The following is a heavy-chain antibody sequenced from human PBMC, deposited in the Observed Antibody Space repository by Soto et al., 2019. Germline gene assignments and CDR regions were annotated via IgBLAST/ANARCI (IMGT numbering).Heavy chain of an antibody. D-gene: IGHD6-19*01. CDR3: ARVGEQWLVAGGSPHYNWFDP. J-gene: IGHJ5*02. CDR2: IIPIFGTA. CDR1: GGTFSSYA. Sequence: QVQLVQSGAEVKKPGSSVKVSCKASGGTFSSYAISWVRQAPGQGLEWMGGIIPIFGTANYAQKFQGRVTITADESTSTAYMALGSLRSEDTAVYYCARVGEQWLVAGGSPHYNWFDPWGQGTLVTVSS. V-gene: IGHV1-69*01.